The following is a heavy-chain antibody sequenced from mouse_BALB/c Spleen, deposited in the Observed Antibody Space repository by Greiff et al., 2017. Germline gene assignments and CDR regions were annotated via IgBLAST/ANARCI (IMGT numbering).Heavy chain of an antibody. Sequence: QVQLQQSGAELARPGASVKLSCKASGYTFTSYWMQWVKQRPGQGLEWIGAIYPGDGDTRYTQKFKGKATLTADKSSSTAYMQLSSLASEDPAVYYCARSGDYRYDYFDYWGQGTTLTVSS. D-gene: IGHD2-14*01. CDR2: IYPGDGDT. CDR1: GYTFTSYW. J-gene: IGHJ2*01. V-gene: IGHV1-87*01. CDR3: ARSGDYRYDYFDY.